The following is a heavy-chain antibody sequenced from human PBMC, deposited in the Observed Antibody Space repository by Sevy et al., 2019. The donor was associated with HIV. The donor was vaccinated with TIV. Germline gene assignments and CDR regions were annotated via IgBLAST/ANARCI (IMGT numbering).Heavy chain of an antibody. CDR1: GYTFTTYG. CDR3: ARKRSLGEPSDP. V-gene: IGHV1-18*01. Sequence: ASVKVSCKPSGYTFTTYGINWVRQAPGQGLEWMGWINIYNGNIIYGKKFQGRVTMIRETSTNTAYMELTRLTSDDTAVYYCARKRSLGEPSDPWGQGTLVTVSS. CDR2: INIYNGNI. D-gene: IGHD3-16*01. J-gene: IGHJ5*02.